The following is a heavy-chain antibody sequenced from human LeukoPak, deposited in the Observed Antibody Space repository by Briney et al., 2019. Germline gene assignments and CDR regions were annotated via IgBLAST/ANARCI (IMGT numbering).Heavy chain of an antibody. CDR2: IYYTGST. V-gene: IGHV4-59*01. J-gene: IGHJ6*03. CDR3: ARVYSNYLYYYYYYMDV. Sequence: SETLSLTCTVSGGSISTYYWTWIRQPPGMGLEYIGYIYYTGSTDYNSSLKSRVSISVDTSKNQFSLRLSSATAADTAVYYCARVYSNYLYYYYYYMDVWGKGTTVTVSS. D-gene: IGHD4-11*01. CDR1: GGSISTYY.